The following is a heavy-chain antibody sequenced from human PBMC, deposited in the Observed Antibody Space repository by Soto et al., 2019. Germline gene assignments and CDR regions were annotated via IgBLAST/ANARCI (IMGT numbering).Heavy chain of an antibody. D-gene: IGHD6-6*01. CDR1: GFTFSSYS. CDR2: ISSSSSSYI. J-gene: IGHJ4*02. CDR3: ARDSSSSPLFDY. V-gene: IGHV3-21*01. Sequence: PVGSLRLSCAASGFTFSSYSMNWVRQAPGKGLEWVSSISSSSSSYIYYADSVKGRFTISRDNAKNSLYLQMNSLRAEDTAVYYCARDSSSSPLFDYWGQGTLVTVSS.